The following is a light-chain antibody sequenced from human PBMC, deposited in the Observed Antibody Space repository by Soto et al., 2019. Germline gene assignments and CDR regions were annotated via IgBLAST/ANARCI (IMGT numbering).Light chain of an antibody. Sequence: EIVMTQSPATLSVSPGERATLSCRASHRVSSYLAWYQQKPGQAPRLLIYATSTRATGILARFSGSGSGTEFTLTISSLQSEDFAVYYCQQYNNWPLTFGGGTKVEIK. CDR2: ATS. CDR3: QQYNNWPLT. V-gene: IGKV3-15*01. CDR1: HRVSSY. J-gene: IGKJ4*01.